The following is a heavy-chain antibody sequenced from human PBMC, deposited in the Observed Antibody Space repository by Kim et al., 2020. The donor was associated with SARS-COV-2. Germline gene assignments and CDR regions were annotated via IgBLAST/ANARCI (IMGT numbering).Heavy chain of an antibody. V-gene: IGHV3-30*18. CDR3: AKRSGVEKDTGAFDY. J-gene: IGHJ4*02. CDR1: GFTFSNFG. CDR2: ISYDGSNK. Sequence: GGSLRLSCAASGFTFSNFGMHWVRQAPGKGLEWVAAISYDGSNKNYADSVKGRFTISRDNSKNTLYLQMNSLRPEDTAVYYCAKRSGVEKDTGAFDYWGQGTLVTVSS. D-gene: IGHD2-21*01.